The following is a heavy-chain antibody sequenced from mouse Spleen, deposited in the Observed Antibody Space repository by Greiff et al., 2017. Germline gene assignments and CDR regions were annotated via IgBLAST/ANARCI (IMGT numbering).Heavy chain of an antibody. V-gene: IGHV1-4*01. Sequence: QVQLQQSGAELARPGASVKMSCKASGYTFTSYTMHWVKQRPGQGLEWIGYINPSSGYTKYNQKFKDKATLTADKSSSTAYMQLSSLTSEDSAVYYCARDMITAWFAYWGQGTLVTVSA. CDR3: ARDMITAWFAY. CDR2: INPSSGYT. J-gene: IGHJ3*01. D-gene: IGHD2-4*01. CDR1: GYTFTSYT.